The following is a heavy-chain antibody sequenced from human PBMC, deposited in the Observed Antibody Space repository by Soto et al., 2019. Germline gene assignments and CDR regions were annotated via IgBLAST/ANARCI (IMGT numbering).Heavy chain of an antibody. CDR1: DGSLSPNY. J-gene: IGHJ5*01. CDR2: IYSSGTT. CDR3: ARGLGLDS. Sequence: PSETLSLTCTVSDGSLSPNYWSWIRQPPGKGLEWIGYIYSSGTTNYNPSLKSRVTVSLDTSKNQFSLKLSSVTAADTAVYYCARGLGLDSWGQGTLVTVSS. D-gene: IGHD3-9*01. V-gene: IGHV4-59*01.